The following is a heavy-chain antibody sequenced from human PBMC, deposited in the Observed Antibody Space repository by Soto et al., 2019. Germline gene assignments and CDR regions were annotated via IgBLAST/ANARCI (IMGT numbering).Heavy chain of an antibody. CDR3: ARRTYCDY. V-gene: IGHV3-23*01. Sequence: PGGSLRLSCAASAFTFSSYAMTWVRQTPGKGLEWVSTISGSGGSTDYADSVKGRFTISRDNSKNTLVLQMNSLRDEDTAVYYCARRTYCDYWGQGTLVTVSS. CDR1: AFTFSSYA. J-gene: IGHJ4*02. CDR2: ISGSGGST.